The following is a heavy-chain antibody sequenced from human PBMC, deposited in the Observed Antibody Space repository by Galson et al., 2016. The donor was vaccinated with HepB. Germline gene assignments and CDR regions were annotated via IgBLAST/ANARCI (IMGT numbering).Heavy chain of an antibody. D-gene: IGHD5/OR15-5a*01. CDR3: AKDLGRSVGTIAF. CDR1: GFTFSNYW. V-gene: IGHV3-74*01. Sequence: SLRLSCAASGFTFSNYWMHWVRQGPGKGLVWVSRIKSDGSYTNYAASVKGRFTISRDNAKNSLYLEMNSLRPDDSAFYYCAKDLGRSVGTIAFWGQGTLVIVSS. J-gene: IGHJ4*02. CDR2: IKSDGSYT.